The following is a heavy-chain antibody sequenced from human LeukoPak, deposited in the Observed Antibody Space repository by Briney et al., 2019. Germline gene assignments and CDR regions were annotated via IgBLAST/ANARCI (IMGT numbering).Heavy chain of an antibody. J-gene: IGHJ6*03. V-gene: IGHV4-31*03. CDR3: ARGTLDSSGSFYYYYYYMDV. Sequence: PSETLSLTCTVSGGSISSGGYYWSWIRQHPGKGLEWIGYIYYSGSTYYNPSLKSRDTISVDTSKNQFSLKLSSVTAADTAVYYCARGTLDSSGSFYYYYYYMDVWGKGTTVTVSS. CDR2: IYYSGST. CDR1: GGSISSGGYY. D-gene: IGHD3-22*01.